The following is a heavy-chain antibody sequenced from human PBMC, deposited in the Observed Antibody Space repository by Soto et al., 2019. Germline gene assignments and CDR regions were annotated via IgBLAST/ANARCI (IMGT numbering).Heavy chain of an antibody. Sequence: QVQLVQSGAEEKKPGASVKVSCKASGYTFTSYAMHWVRQAPGQRLEWMGWINAGNGNTKYSQKFQGRVTITRDTSASTAYMELSSLRSEDTAVYYCARDPDYGDYGTSPADDYWGQGTLVTVSP. CDR3: ARDPDYGDYGTSPADDY. D-gene: IGHD4-17*01. CDR2: INAGNGNT. J-gene: IGHJ4*02. V-gene: IGHV1-3*05. CDR1: GYTFTSYA.